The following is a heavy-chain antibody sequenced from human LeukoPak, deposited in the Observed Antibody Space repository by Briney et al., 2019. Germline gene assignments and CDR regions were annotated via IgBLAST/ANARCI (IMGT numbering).Heavy chain of an antibody. D-gene: IGHD6-6*01. Sequence: QPGGSLRLSCAASGFTFSNYAMSWVRQAPGKGLEWVSAISDNGGSTYYADSVKGRFTVSRDNSRNTLFLQMYSLTVEDSAIYYCAKGRQSSSHYIGDYWGQGALVTVSS. J-gene: IGHJ4*02. V-gene: IGHV3-23*01. CDR1: GFTFSNYA. CDR3: AKGRQSSSHYIGDY. CDR2: ISDNGGST.